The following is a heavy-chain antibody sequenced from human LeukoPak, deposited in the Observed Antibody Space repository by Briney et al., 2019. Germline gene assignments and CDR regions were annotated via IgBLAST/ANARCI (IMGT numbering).Heavy chain of an antibody. CDR2: IRYDGTNE. Sequence: PGGSLRLSCAASGFTFIDSGMNWVRQAPGKGLEWLAFIRYDGTNEYFADSVKGRFTISRDNSQKKLFLQMNNLRPDDTALYCCARGTSSPGYFDLWGQGTQVTVSS. V-gene: IGHV3-30*02. J-gene: IGHJ4*02. D-gene: IGHD1-26*01. CDR3: ARGTSSPGYFDL. CDR1: GFTFIDSG.